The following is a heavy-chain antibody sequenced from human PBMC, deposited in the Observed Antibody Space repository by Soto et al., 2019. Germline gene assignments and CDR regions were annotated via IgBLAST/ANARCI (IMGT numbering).Heavy chain of an antibody. CDR1: GYLFISYA. CDR2: INVGSGHT. J-gene: IGHJ4*02. CDR3: DRDMNNGWDCFDH. V-gene: IGHV1-3*01. Sequence: ASVQVSCTASGYLFISYAMHWVRQAPGQRLQWMGWINVGSGHTKYSQKFQGRVTITRDTSASTAYLELSTLTSEDTAVYYCDRDMNNGWDCFDHCGQGPVVTVAA. D-gene: IGHD6-19*01.